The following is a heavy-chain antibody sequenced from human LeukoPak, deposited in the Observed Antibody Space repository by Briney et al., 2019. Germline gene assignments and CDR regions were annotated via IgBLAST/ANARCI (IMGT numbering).Heavy chain of an antibody. J-gene: IGHJ6*03. CDR3: ARGGYYDSSGYYYYYYYMDV. CDR1: GGSISSYY. CDR2: IYYSGST. V-gene: IGHV4-59*01. D-gene: IGHD3-22*01. Sequence: SETLSLTCTVSGGSISSYYWSWIRQPPGEGLEWIGYIYYSGSTNYNPSLKSRVTISVDTSKNQFSLKLSSVTAADTAVYYCARGGYYDSSGYYYYYYYMDVWGKGTTVTVSS.